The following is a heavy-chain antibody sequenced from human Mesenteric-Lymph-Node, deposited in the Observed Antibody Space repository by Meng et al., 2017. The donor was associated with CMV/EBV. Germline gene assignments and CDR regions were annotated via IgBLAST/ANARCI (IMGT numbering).Heavy chain of an antibody. CDR1: SFSDYY. CDR2: INHSGGA. D-gene: IGHD3-10*01. V-gene: IGHV4-34*01. J-gene: IGHJ5*02. CDR3: ARINYYGSGSYSLDWFDP. Sequence: SFSDYYWPWIRQSPGKGLEWIGEINHSGGANYNPSLKSRVTISVDTSKNQFSLKLSSMTAADTALYYCARINYYGSGSYSLDWFDPWGQGTLVTVSS.